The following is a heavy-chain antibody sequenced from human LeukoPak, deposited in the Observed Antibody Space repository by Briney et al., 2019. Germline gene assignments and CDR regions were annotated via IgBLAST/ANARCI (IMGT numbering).Heavy chain of an antibody. J-gene: IGHJ4*02. Sequence: GGSLRLSCAASGFTFSSYIMNWVRQAPGKGLEWVSYISSSSSTIYYADSVKGRFTISRDNAKNSLYLQMNSLRAEDTAVYYCARDNGYYYDSSGQPDYWGQGTLVTVSS. D-gene: IGHD3-22*01. CDR2: ISSSSSTI. V-gene: IGHV3-48*01. CDR1: GFTFSSYI. CDR3: ARDNGYYYDSSGQPDY.